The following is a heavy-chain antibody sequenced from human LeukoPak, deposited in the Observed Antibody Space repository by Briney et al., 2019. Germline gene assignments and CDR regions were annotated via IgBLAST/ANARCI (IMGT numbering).Heavy chain of an antibody. CDR3: ASYDYYGSGSYYKPTPFDY. CDR1: GGSFSGYY. CDR2: INHSGST. V-gene: IGHV4-34*01. D-gene: IGHD3-10*01. Sequence: SETLSLTCAVYGGSFSGYYWSWIRQPPGKGLEWIGEINHSGSTNYNPSLKSRVTISVDTSKNQFSLKLSSVTAADTAVYYCASYDYYGSGSYYKPTPFDYWGQGTLVTVSS. J-gene: IGHJ4*02.